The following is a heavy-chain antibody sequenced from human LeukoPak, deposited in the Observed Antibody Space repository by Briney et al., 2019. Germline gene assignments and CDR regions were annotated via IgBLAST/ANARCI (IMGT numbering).Heavy chain of an antibody. CDR1: GGSISTYY. J-gene: IGHJ4*02. CDR3: ARANSGTYSSPWDY. V-gene: IGHV4-59*12. D-gene: IGHD1-26*01. Sequence: SETLSLTCTVSGGSISTYYWNWIRQPPGKGLEWIGYIYYSGSTNYNPSLKSRVSISIDTSKNQFSLKLSSVTAADTAVYYCARANSGTYSSPWDYWGQGTLVNVSS. CDR2: IYYSGST.